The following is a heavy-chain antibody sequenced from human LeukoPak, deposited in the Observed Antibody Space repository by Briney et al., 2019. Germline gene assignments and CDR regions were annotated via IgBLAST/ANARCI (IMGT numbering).Heavy chain of an antibody. J-gene: IGHJ4*02. CDR1: GYTFTSYY. Sequence: ASVKVSSKASGYTFTSYYMHWVRQAPGQGLEWMGIINPSGGSASYAQEFQGRVTMTRDTSTSTVYMELSSLKSEDTAVYYCASGQLRIAAAGTQGLPTHWGQGTLVTVSS. CDR2: INPSGGSA. V-gene: IGHV1-46*01. CDR3: ASGQLRIAAAGTQGLPTH. D-gene: IGHD6-13*01.